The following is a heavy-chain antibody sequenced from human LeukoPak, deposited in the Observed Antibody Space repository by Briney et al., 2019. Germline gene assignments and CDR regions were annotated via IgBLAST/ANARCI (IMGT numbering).Heavy chain of an antibody. CDR1: GFTFSSYA. CDR3: AIGSFYHIAWDY. J-gene: IGHJ4*02. V-gene: IGHV3-64*01. CDR2: ISSNGGST. D-gene: IGHD2-21*01. Sequence: TGGSLRFSCAASGFTFSSYAMHRVRQAPGKGLEYVSAISSNGGSTYYANSVKVRFTISRDNFKNTLYLKMGSLRAEDMALYYCAIGSFYHIAWDYWGQGTLVTVSS.